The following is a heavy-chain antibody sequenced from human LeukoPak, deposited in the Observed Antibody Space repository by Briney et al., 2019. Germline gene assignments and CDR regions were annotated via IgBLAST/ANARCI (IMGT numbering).Heavy chain of an antibody. J-gene: IGHJ4*02. V-gene: IGHV3-30*02. CDR3: AKQYGSGSQRLDY. CDR1: GFTFSSYG. D-gene: IGHD3-10*01. CDR2: IRYDGSNK. Sequence: QDGGSLRLSCAASGFTFSSYGMHWVRQAPGKGLEWVAFIRYDGSNKYYADSVKGRFTISRDNSKNTLYLQMNSLRAEDTAVYYCAKQYGSGSQRLDYWGQGTLVTVSS.